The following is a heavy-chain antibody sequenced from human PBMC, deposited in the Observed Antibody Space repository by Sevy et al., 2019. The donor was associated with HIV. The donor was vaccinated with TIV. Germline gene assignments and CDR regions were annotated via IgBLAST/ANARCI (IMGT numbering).Heavy chain of an antibody. D-gene: IGHD3-10*01. Sequence: GSLRLSCAASGFTFSDYYMSWIRQAPGKGLEWVSYISSSGSTIYYADSVKGRFTISRDNAKNSLYLQMNSLRAEDTAVYYCARDSAGIGELGYYYYYGMDVWGQGTTVTVSS. V-gene: IGHV3-11*01. CDR1: GFTFSDYY. CDR3: ARDSAGIGELGYYYYYGMDV. CDR2: ISSSGSTI. J-gene: IGHJ6*02.